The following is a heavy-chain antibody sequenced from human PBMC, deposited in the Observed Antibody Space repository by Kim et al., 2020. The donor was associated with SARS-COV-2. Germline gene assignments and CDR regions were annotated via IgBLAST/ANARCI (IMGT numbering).Heavy chain of an antibody. CDR2: ISTSSSYI. CDR1: GFTFSNYN. V-gene: IGHV3-21*01. Sequence: GSLRLSCAASGFTFSNYNMNWVRQAPGKGLEWVSSISTSSSYIYYAVSVKGRFTISRDNAKNSLYLQMNSLRAEDTAVYFCARRFGSGAFDIWGQGTMV. J-gene: IGHJ3*02. CDR3: ARRFGSGAFDI. D-gene: IGHD2-15*01.